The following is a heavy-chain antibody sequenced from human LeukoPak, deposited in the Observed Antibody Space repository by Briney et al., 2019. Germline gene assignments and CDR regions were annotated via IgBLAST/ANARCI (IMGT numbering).Heavy chain of an antibody. CDR3: AKDQTSRFDP. CDR1: GFSFSSYG. Sequence: PGGSLRLSCAASGFSFSSYGMHWVRQAPGKGLEWVAFIWCDGTKKYYADSVKGRFTISRDNSKNTLYLQMNSLRAEDTAVYYCAKDQTSRFDPWGQGTLVAVSS. J-gene: IGHJ5*02. V-gene: IGHV3-30*02. CDR2: IWCDGTKK.